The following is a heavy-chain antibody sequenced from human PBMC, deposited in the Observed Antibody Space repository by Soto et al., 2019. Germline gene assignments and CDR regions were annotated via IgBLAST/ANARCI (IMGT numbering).Heavy chain of an antibody. CDR2: INHSGST. Sequence: SETLSLTCAVYGGSFSGYYWSWIRQPQGKGLEWIGEINHSGSTNYNPSLKSRVTISVDTSKNQFSRKLSSGTAADTAVYYCARAVEMATIDFDYWGQGTLVTVSS. D-gene: IGHD5-12*01. J-gene: IGHJ4*02. CDR1: GGSFSGYY. CDR3: ARAVEMATIDFDY. V-gene: IGHV4-34*01.